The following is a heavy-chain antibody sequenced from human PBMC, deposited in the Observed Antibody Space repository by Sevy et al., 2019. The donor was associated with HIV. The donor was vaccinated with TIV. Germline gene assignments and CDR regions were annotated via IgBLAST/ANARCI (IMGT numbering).Heavy chain of an antibody. D-gene: IGHD5-18*01. CDR2: LIGGGSRT. J-gene: IGHJ4*02. Sequence: GGSLRLSCAASGFSFSNYAMSWVRQAPGKGLEWVSTLIGGGSRTYYADSVTGRFTISRDNSRNTLYLQMNSLSAEDTAVYYCAKALDTYGQSERLIFDSWGQGTLVTVSS. CDR3: AKALDTYGQSERLIFDS. V-gene: IGHV3-23*01. CDR1: GFSFSNYA.